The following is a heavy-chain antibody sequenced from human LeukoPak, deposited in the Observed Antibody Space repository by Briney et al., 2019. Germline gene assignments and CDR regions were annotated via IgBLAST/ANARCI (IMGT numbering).Heavy chain of an antibody. CDR1: GFTFSSYS. CDR3: ARGVVSRGSYLHLAY. CDR2: ISSSSNYI. J-gene: IGHJ4*02. D-gene: IGHD1-26*01. V-gene: IGHV3-21*04. Sequence: GGSLRLSCAASGFTFSSYSMNWVRQAPGKGLEWVSSISSSSNYIYYADSMKGRFTISRDNAKNSLYLQMNSLRAEDTAVYYCARGVVSRGSYLHLAYWGQGTLVTVSS.